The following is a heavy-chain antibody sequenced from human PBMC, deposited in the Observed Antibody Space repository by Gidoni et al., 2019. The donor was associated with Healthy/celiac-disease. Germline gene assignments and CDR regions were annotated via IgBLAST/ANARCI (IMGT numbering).Heavy chain of an antibody. Sequence: QVQLVESGGGVVQPGRSLRLSCAASGFTFSSSGMHWVRQAPGKGLEWVAVISYDGSNKYYADSVKGRFTISRDNSKNTLYLQMNSLRAEDTAVYYCAKDWEYCGGDCYYSGDYWGQGTLVTVSS. CDR2: ISYDGSNK. J-gene: IGHJ4*02. D-gene: IGHD2-21*02. CDR3: AKDWEYCGGDCYYSGDY. CDR1: GFTFSSSG. V-gene: IGHV3-30*18.